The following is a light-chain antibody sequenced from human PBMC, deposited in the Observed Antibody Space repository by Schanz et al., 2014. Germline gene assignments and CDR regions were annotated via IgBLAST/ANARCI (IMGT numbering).Light chain of an antibody. CDR2: GAS. CDR3: QQYGASGLT. CDR1: QSISSNY. V-gene: IGKV3-20*01. Sequence: EIVLTQSPGTLSLSPGERATLWCRASQSISSNYLVWYQQQPGQAPRLLIYGASTRATGIPDRFSGSGSGTDFTLTINRLEPEDFAVYYCQQYGASGLTFGGGTKVEIK. J-gene: IGKJ4*01.